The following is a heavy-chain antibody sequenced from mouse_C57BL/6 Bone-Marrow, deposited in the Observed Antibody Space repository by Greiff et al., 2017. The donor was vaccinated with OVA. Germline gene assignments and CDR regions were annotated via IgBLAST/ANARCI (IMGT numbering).Heavy chain of an antibody. Sequence: VQLQQPGAELVKPGASVKLSCKASGYTFTSYWMQWVKQRPGKGLEWIGEIDPSDSYTNYNQKFKGKATLTVDKSSSTAYMQLSSLTSEDSAVYYCAREGGYDEVYYYDYWGQGTTLSVSS. CDR2: IDPSDSYT. V-gene: IGHV1-50*01. CDR3: AREGGYDEVYYYDY. D-gene: IGHD2-2*01. J-gene: IGHJ2*01. CDR1: GYTFTSYW.